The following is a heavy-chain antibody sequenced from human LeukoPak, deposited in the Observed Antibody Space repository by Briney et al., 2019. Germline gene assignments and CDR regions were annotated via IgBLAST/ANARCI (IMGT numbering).Heavy chain of an antibody. D-gene: IGHD6-19*01. CDR3: ARDATGWGYYFDY. J-gene: IGHJ4*02. V-gene: IGHV6-1*01. Sequence: SQTLSLTCAISGDGVSSNSAAWNRIRQSPSRGLEWLGRTYYRSKWYTDCPVSVKSRITINPDTSKNQFSLQLNSVTPEDTAVYYCARDATGWGYYFDYWGQGTLVTVSS. CDR2: TYYRSKWYT. CDR1: GDGVSSNSAA.